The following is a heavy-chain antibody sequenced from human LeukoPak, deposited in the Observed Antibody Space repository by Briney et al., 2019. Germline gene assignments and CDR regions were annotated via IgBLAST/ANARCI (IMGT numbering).Heavy chain of an antibody. V-gene: IGHV1-69*01. Sequence: GASVKVSCKASGGTFSTYAISWVRQAPGQGLEWMGGIIPIFGTTNYAQKFQGRVTITADESTSTAYMELSSLTSEDTAVYYCASCLGGDCYSWGWGQGTLVTVSS. D-gene: IGHD2-21*01. CDR2: IIPIFGTT. J-gene: IGHJ4*02. CDR1: GGTFSTYA. CDR3: ASCLGGDCYSWG.